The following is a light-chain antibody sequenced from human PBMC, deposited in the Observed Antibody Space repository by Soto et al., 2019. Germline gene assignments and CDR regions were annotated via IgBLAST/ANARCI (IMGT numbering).Light chain of an antibody. Sequence: NFMLTQPHSVSESPGKTVTISCTRSSGSIASNYVQWYQQRPGSAPTTVIYEYNQRPSGVPDRFSGSKSGTSASLAITGLQAEDEADYYCQSYDSSLSVVFGTGTKLTVL. CDR2: EYN. CDR1: SGSIASNY. V-gene: IGLV6-57*04. CDR3: QSYDSSLSVV. J-gene: IGLJ1*01.